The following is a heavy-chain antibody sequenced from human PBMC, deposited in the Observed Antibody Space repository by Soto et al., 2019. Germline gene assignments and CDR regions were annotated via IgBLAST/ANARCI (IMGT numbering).Heavy chain of an antibody. V-gene: IGHV4-59*01. D-gene: IGHD5-12*01. CDR1: GASISSSY. CDR3: ARGGNRYSNVASGVGGFDY. Sequence: KPSETLSLTCTVSGASISSSYWSWIRQPPERGLEWIAYVYHTGATNYNPSLKSRVTIPLDTSKGQFSLNLTSLTTADTAVYFCARGGNRYSNVASGVGGFDYWGQGSLVTVSS. J-gene: IGHJ4*02. CDR2: VYHTGAT.